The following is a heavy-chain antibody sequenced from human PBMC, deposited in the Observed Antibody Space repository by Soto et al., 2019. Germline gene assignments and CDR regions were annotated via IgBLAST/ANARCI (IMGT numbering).Heavy chain of an antibody. J-gene: IGHJ6*02. Sequence: SETLSLTCAVSGGSISSGGYSWSWIRQPPGKGLEWIGYIYHSGSTYYNPSLKSRVTISVDRSKNQFSLKLSSVTAADTAVYYCARGYCSGGSCSYLPHRYYYGMDVWGQGTTVTVSS. CDR1: GGSISSGGYS. CDR3: ARGYCSGGSCSYLPHRYYYGMDV. D-gene: IGHD2-15*01. V-gene: IGHV4-30-2*01. CDR2: IYHSGST.